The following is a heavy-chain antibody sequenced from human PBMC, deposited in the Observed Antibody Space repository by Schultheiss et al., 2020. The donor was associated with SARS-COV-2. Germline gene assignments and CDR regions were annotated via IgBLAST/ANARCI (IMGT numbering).Heavy chain of an antibody. D-gene: IGHD2-2*01. CDR2: ISGSGGST. J-gene: IGHJ4*02. CDR3: ARGPTTRSFYYFDY. V-gene: IGHV3-23*01. CDR1: GFTFSSYA. Sequence: GGSLRLSCAASGFTFSSYAMSWVRQAPGKGLEWVSAISGSGGSTYYADSVKGRFTISRENAKNSLYLQMNSLRAGDTAVYYCARGPTTRSFYYFDYWGQGALVTVSS.